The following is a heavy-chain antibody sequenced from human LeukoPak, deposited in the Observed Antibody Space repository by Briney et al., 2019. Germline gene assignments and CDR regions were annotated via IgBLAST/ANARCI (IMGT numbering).Heavy chain of an antibody. CDR2: INPSGGST. CDR1: GYTFTSYG. V-gene: IGHV1-46*01. Sequence: ASVKVSCKASGYTFTSYGISWVRQAPGQGLEWMGIINPSGGSTSYAQKFQGRVTMTRDTSTSTVYMELSSLRSEDTAVYYCARDLEIVVVPAHYYYYGMDVWGQGTTVTVSS. CDR3: ARDLEIVVVPAHYYYYGMDV. J-gene: IGHJ6*02. D-gene: IGHD2-2*01.